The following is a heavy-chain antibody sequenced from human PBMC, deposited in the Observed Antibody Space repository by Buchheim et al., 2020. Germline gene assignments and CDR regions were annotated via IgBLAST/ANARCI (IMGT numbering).Heavy chain of an antibody. D-gene: IGHD1-26*01. CDR2: ISYDGSNK. V-gene: IGHV3-30*18. CDR3: AKAGGGKWELLTRPFDY. CDR1: GFTFSSYG. J-gene: IGHJ4*02. Sequence: QVQLVESGGGVVQPGRSLRLSCAASGFTFSSYGMRWVRQAPGKGLEWVAVISYDGSNKYYADSVKGRFTISRDNSKNTLYLQMNSLRAEDTAVYYCAKAGGGKWELLTRPFDYWGQGTL.